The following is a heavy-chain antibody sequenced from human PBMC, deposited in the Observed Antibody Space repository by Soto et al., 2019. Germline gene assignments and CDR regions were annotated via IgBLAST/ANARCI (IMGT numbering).Heavy chain of an antibody. Sequence: QITLKESGPTLVEPTQTLTLTCTYSGFSLRTTGVGVGWIRQPPGKALEWLGIIYWNDDKRYSPSLKNRLTLNRDTSKRQVVLTMPNMAPVTTTTHFCAHTWGLPFDYWGQGTLVIVSS. J-gene: IGHJ4*02. CDR2: IYWNDDK. CDR3: AHTWGLPFDY. CDR1: GFSLRTTGVG. V-gene: IGHV2-5*01. D-gene: IGHD3-16*01.